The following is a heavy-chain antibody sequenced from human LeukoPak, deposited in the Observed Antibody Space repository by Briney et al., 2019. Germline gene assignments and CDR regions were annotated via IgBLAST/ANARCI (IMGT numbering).Heavy chain of an antibody. Sequence: PGGSLILSCSASGFTFSSFSMNWVRQAPGKVVEWVSYISSSSSTIYYADSVQGRFTISRDNAKNSLYLQMNSLRAEDTAVYYCARVHAAYPFDYWGQGTLVTVSS. D-gene: IGHD2-15*01. J-gene: IGHJ4*02. V-gene: IGHV3-48*01. CDR2: ISSSSSTI. CDR3: ARVHAAYPFDY. CDR1: GFTFSSFS.